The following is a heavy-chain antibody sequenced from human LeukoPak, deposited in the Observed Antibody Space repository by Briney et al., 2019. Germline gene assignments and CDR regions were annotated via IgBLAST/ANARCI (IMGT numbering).Heavy chain of an antibody. CDR1: GGSISSYY. CDR3: ASSGYSYGSFDY. J-gene: IGHJ4*02. D-gene: IGHD5-18*01. V-gene: IGHV4-59*01. CDR2: IYYSGST. Sequence: SETLSLTCTVSGGSISSYYWSWIRQPPGKGLEWIGYIYYSGSTNYNPSLKSRVTISVDTSKNQFSLKLSSVTAADTAMYYCASSGYSYGSFDYWGQGTLVTVSS.